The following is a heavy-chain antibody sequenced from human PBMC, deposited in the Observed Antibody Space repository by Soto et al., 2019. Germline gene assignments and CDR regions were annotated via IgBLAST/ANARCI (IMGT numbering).Heavy chain of an antibody. CDR1: GFTFSSYW. CDR3: AKHQREKGGSLPYYYYGMDV. V-gene: IGHV3-74*01. Sequence: EVQLVESGGGLVQPGGSLRLSCAASGFTFSSYWMHWVRQAPGKGLVWVSRINSDGSSTSYADSVKGRFTISRDNAKNTLSLQMNSLRSEDTAVYYCAKHQREKGGSLPYYYYGMDVWGQGTTVTVSS. CDR2: INSDGSST. D-gene: IGHD6-13*01. J-gene: IGHJ6*02.